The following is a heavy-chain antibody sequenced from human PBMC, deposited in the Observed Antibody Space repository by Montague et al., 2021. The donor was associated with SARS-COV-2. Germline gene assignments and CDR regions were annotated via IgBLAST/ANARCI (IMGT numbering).Heavy chain of an antibody. J-gene: IGHJ4*02. CDR2: VYFTGGT. CDR1: GGSVSSDSYY. Sequence: LVKPTQTLTLTCTVSGGSVSSDSYYWSWIRQPPGKGLEWIGYVYFTGGTNYNPTLKRRVTISLDTSRNQFSLSFDSVTAADTAVYFCAREKRSSYFSDYWGQGIMVTVSS. D-gene: IGHD6-6*01. V-gene: IGHV4-61*01. CDR3: AREKRSSYFSDY.